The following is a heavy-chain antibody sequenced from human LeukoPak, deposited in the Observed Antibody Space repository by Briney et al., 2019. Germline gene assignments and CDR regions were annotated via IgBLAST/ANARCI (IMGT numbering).Heavy chain of an antibody. CDR3: ARDAYSGYDFDY. D-gene: IGHD5-12*01. CDR1: GFTFSSYE. J-gene: IGHJ4*02. Sequence: GGSLRLSCAASGFTFSSYEMNWVRQAPGKGLEWVSYISSSGGTIYYADSVKGRFTISRDNAKSSLYLQMNSLRAEDTAVYYCARDAYSGYDFDYWGQGTLVTVSS. CDR2: ISSSGGTI. V-gene: IGHV3-48*03.